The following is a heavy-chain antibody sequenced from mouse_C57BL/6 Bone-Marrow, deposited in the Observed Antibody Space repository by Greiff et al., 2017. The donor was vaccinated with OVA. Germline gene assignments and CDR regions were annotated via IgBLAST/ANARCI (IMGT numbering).Heavy chain of an antibody. CDR2: IWRGGST. CDR3: ANSPYDYERYAMDY. CDR1: GFSLTSYG. Sequence: QVQLKQSGPGLVQPSQRLSITCTVSGFSLTSYGVHWVRQSPGKGLEWLGVIWRGGSTDYNAAFMSRLSITKDNSKSQVFFKMNSLQADDTAIYYCANSPYDYERYAMDYWGQGTSVTVSS. J-gene: IGHJ4*01. V-gene: IGHV2-5*01. D-gene: IGHD2-4*01.